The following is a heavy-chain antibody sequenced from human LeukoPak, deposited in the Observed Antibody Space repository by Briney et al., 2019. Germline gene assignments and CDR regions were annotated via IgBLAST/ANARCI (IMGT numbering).Heavy chain of an antibody. D-gene: IGHD6-6*01. J-gene: IGHJ6*03. CDR3: ARADSSIAARLSRSSIFNYYYYMDV. V-gene: IGHV3-7*01. Sequence: GSLRLSCAASGFTFISYWMSWVRQAPGKGLEWVANIKQDGSEKYYVDSVKGRFTISRDNAKNSLYLQMNSLRAEDTAVYYCARADSSIAARLSRSSIFNYYYYMDVWGEGTTVTVSS. CDR1: GFTFISYW. CDR2: IKQDGSEK.